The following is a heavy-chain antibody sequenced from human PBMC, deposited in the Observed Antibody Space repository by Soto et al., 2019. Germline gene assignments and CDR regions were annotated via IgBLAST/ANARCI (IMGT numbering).Heavy chain of an antibody. CDR3: AKDWVGGSNRCKLDY. V-gene: IGHV3-30*18. CDR2: ISHGATRK. D-gene: IGHD2-8*01. CDR1: RFTFSDYG. Sequence: PGGSLRLSCAASRFTFSDYGMHWVRQAPGKGLEWVAGISHGATRKSYSDSVKGRFIISRDNSKKMLYLQLNSLRREDTAVYYCAKDWVGGSNRCKLDYWGRGTLVTVSS. J-gene: IGHJ4*02.